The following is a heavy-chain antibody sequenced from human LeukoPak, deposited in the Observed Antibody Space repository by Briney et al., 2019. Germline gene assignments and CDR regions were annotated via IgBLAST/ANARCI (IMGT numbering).Heavy chain of an antibody. D-gene: IGHD3-9*01. V-gene: IGHV4-34*01. CDR3: ARGGDILTVLDY. CDR1: GGSFSGYY. Sequence: SETLSLTCAVYGGSFSGYYWSWIRQPPGKGLEWIGEINHSGSTNYNPSLKSRVTISVDTSKNQFSLKLSSVTAADTAVYYCARGGDILTVLDYWGQGTLVTVSS. J-gene: IGHJ4*02. CDR2: INHSGST.